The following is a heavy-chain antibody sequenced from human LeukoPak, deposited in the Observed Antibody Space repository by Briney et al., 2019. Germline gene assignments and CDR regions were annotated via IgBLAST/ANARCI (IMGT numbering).Heavy chain of an antibody. D-gene: IGHD1-26*01. Sequence: PGRSLRLSCAASGFTFDDYAMHWVRQAPGKGLEWVSGISWNSGSIGYADSVKGRFTISRDNAKNSLYLQMNSLRAEDTALYYCAKDGASGSYWRYFDYWGQGTLVTVSS. J-gene: IGHJ4*02. CDR3: AKDGASGSYWRYFDY. CDR1: GFTFDDYA. CDR2: ISWNSGSI. V-gene: IGHV3-9*01.